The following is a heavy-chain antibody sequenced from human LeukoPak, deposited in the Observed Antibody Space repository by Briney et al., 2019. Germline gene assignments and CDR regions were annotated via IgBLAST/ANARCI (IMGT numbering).Heavy chain of an antibody. CDR1: GFTFGDYA. D-gene: IGHD6-19*01. Sequence: HSGGSLRLSCTASGFTFGDYAMSWVRQAPGKGLEWAGFIRSKAYGGTTEYAASVKGRFTISRDDSKSIAYLQMNSLKTEDTAVYYCTSPGLGYYYGMDVWGQGTTVTVSS. J-gene: IGHJ6*02. V-gene: IGHV3-49*04. CDR3: TSPGLGYYYGMDV. CDR2: IRSKAYGGTT.